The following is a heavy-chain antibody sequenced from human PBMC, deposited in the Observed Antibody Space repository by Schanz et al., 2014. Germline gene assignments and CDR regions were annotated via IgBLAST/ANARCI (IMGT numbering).Heavy chain of an antibody. V-gene: IGHV3-64D*06. CDR1: GFTFSTFA. CDR3: ARPALWFGDNCFDP. J-gene: IGHJ5*02. CDR2: ISNNGDST. D-gene: IGHD3-10*01. Sequence: EVQLVESGGDLVQPGGSLRLSCSASGFTFSTFAMHWVRQAPGKGLEYISAISNNGDSTYYADSVKGRFTISRDNSKNTLFLQMSSLRAEDTAVYYGARPALWFGDNCFDPWGQGTLVTVSS.